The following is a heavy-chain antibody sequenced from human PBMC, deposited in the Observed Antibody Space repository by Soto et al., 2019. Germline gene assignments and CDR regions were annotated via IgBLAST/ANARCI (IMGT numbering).Heavy chain of an antibody. CDR1: GFTFDDYA. V-gene: IGHV3-9*01. Sequence: EVQLVESGGGLVQPGRSLRLSCAAYGFTFDDYAMHWVRQAPGKGLEWVSSISWNRGNLGYADSVKGRFTISRDNAKNSLYLQMNSLRGEDTALYYCAKGASTTVFAFNDYWGQGTLVTVSS. D-gene: IGHD4-17*01. CDR3: AKGASTTVFAFNDY. CDR2: ISWNRGNL. J-gene: IGHJ4*02.